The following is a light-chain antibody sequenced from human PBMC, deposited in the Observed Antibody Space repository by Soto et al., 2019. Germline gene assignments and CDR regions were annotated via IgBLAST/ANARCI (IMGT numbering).Light chain of an antibody. CDR3: AAWDDSLSGRV. J-gene: IGLJ3*02. CDR1: SSNIGSNY. Sequence: QSVLTQPPSASGTPGQRVTISCSGSSSNIGSNYVYWYQQLPGTAPKLLMYSNNQRPSGVPDQFSGSKSGTSASLAISGLRSEDEADYYCAAWDDSLSGRVLGGGTKLTVL. CDR2: SNN. V-gene: IGLV1-47*02.